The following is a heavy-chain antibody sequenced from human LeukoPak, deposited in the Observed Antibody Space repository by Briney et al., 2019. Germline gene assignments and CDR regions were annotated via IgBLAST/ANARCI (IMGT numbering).Heavy chain of an antibody. CDR1: GFTFSVYA. Sequence: GGSLRLSCAASGFTFSVYAMSWVRQAPGKGLEWVSSISSSSSYIYYADSVKGRFTISRDNAKNSLYLQMNSLRAEDTAEYYCARGVGALYWGQGTLVTVSS. CDR2: ISSSSSYI. J-gene: IGHJ4*02. V-gene: IGHV3-21*01. CDR3: ARGVGALY. D-gene: IGHD1-26*01.